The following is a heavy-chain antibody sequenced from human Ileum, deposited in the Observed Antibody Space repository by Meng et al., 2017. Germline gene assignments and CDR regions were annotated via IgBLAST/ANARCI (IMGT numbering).Heavy chain of an antibody. V-gene: IGHV6-1*01. CDR2: TYYRSKWYN. D-gene: IGHD2-21*02. J-gene: IGHJ4*02. CDR1: GDSVPSNTAA. CDR3: ARGRANCGAYCFPFDY. Sequence: SQTLSLTCASSGDSVPSNTAAWSLVRLSPSRGLEWLGRTYYRSKWYNDYALSVKGRISINPDTSKNQFSLQLNSVTPEDTAVYYCARGRANCGAYCFPFDYCGQGTLVTVSS.